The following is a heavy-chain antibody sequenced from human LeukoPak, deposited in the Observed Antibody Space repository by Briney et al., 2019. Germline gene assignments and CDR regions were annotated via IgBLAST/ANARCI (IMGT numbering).Heavy chain of an antibody. D-gene: IGHD2-2*02. Sequence: GGSLRLSCAASGFTFSSYSMNWVRQAPGKGLEWVSYISSSSSTICYADSVKGRFTISRDNAKNSLYLQMNSLRDEDTAVYYCARDIMDCSSTSCYMDYYYYGMDVWGQGTTVTVSS. J-gene: IGHJ6*02. CDR3: ARDIMDCSSTSCYMDYYYYGMDV. CDR2: ISSSSSTI. CDR1: GFTFSSYS. V-gene: IGHV3-48*02.